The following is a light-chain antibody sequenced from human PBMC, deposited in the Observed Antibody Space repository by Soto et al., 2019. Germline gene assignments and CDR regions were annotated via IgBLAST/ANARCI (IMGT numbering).Light chain of an antibody. CDR1: SSDVGGYNY. J-gene: IGLJ1*01. CDR2: DVS. CDR3: SSYTSSSSYV. Sequence: QSALTQPASVYGSPGQSITISCTETSSDVGGYNYVSWYQQHPGKAPKLMIYDVSNRPSGVSNRFSGSKSGNTASLTISGLQAEDEADYYCSSYTSSSSYVFGTGTKVTVL. V-gene: IGLV2-14*01.